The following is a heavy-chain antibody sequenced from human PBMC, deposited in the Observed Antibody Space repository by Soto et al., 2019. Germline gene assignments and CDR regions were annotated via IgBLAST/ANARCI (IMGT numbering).Heavy chain of an antibody. CDR3: TRGLSWDSSGWIFDY. D-gene: IGHD6-19*01. Sequence: KPGGSLRLSCTASGFTFGDYAMSWFRQAPGKGLEWVGFIRSKAYGGTTEYAASVKGRFTISRDDSKSIAYLQMNSLKTEDTAVYFCTRGLSWDSSGWIFDYWGQGTLVTVS. J-gene: IGHJ4*02. CDR2: IRSKAYGGTT. CDR1: GFTFGDYA. V-gene: IGHV3-49*05.